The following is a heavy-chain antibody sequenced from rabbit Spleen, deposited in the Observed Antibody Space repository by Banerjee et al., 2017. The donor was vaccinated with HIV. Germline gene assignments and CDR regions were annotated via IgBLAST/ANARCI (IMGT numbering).Heavy chain of an antibody. Sequence: LEESGGGLVKPGGTLTLTCTVSGFSFSSNWICWVRQAPGKGLEWIACIDTNDGDTDYANWPKGRFTISKTSSTTVTLQMTGLTDADTATYFCARDGSNYYTFELWGPGTLVTVS. D-gene: IGHD8-1*01. CDR2: IDTNDGDT. CDR3: ARDGSNYYTFEL. V-gene: IGHV1S45*01. J-gene: IGHJ4*01. CDR1: GFSFSSNW.